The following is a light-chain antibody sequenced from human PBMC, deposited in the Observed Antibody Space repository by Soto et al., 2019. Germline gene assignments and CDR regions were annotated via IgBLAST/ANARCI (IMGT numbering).Light chain of an antibody. CDR2: GAS. CDR3: QQYNNWPGT. J-gene: IGKJ1*01. CDR1: QSVSSK. V-gene: IGKV3-15*01. Sequence: EIVLTQSPGTLSVSPGERATLSCRDSQSVSSKLAWYQQKPGQAPRLLFYGASTGATGIPARFSGSGSETEFTLSISSLQSEDFAVYYCQQYNNWPGTFGQGTKV.